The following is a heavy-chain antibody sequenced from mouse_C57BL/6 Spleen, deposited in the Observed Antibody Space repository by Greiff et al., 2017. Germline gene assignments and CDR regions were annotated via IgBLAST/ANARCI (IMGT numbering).Heavy chain of an antibody. CDR1: GFNIKDYY. Sequence: EVKLMESGAELVKPGASVKLSCTASGFNIKDYYMHWVKQRTEQGLEWIGRIDPEDGETKYAPKFQGKATITADTSSNTAYLQLSSLTSEDTAVYYCASPQPPVVATDAMDYWGQGTSVTVSS. J-gene: IGHJ4*01. CDR3: ASPQPPVVATDAMDY. V-gene: IGHV14-2*01. CDR2: IDPEDGET. D-gene: IGHD1-1*01.